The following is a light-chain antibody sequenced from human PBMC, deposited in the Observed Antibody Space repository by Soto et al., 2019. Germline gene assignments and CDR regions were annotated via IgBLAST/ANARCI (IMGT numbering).Light chain of an antibody. CDR1: SSDVGGYTY. Sequence: QSALTHPHSGSGSPGQLVTISCTGTSSDVGGYTYVSWYQQHPGKAPELIIYDVTERPSGVPDRFSGSKSGNTASLTISGLQAEDEADYYCCSYTGSYSYVFGIGTKVTVL. V-gene: IGLV2-11*01. J-gene: IGLJ1*01. CDR2: DVT. CDR3: CSYTGSYSYV.